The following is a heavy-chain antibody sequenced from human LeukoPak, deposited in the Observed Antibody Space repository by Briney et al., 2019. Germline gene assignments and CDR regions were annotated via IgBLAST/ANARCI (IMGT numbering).Heavy chain of an antibody. V-gene: IGHV3-74*01. Sequence: GGSLRLSCAASGFTFSSYWMHWVRQAPGKGLVWVSRINSDGSSTTYADSVKGRFTISRDNSKNTLYLQMNSLRAEDTAVYYCAWLREPYEYYYYGMDVWGQGTTVTVSS. CDR3: AWLREPYEYYYYGMDV. D-gene: IGHD3-10*01. CDR1: GFTFSSYW. J-gene: IGHJ6*02. CDR2: INSDGSST.